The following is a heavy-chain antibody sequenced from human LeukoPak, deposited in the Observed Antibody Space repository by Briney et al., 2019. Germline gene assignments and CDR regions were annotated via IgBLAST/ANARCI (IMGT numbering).Heavy chain of an antibody. CDR3: ARASYYDFWSGYPHFDY. CDR2: IYTSGST. CDR1: GGSISSYY. J-gene: IGHJ4*02. V-gene: IGHV4-4*07. D-gene: IGHD3-3*01. Sequence: SETLSLTCTVSGGSISSYYWSWIRQPAGKGLEWIGRIYTSGSTNYNPSLKSRVTMSVDTSKNQFSLKLSSVTAADTAVYYCARASYYDFWSGYPHFDYWGQGTLVTVSS.